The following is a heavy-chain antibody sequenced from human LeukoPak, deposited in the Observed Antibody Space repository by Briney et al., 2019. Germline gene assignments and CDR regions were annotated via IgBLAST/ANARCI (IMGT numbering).Heavy chain of an antibody. J-gene: IGHJ5*02. V-gene: IGHV4-59*12. CDR3: ARERRIQLWPYNWFDP. CDR1: GGSISSYY. CDR2: IYYSGST. D-gene: IGHD5-18*01. Sequence: SETLSLTCTVSGGSISSYYWSWIRQPPGKGLEWIGYIYYSGSTNYNPSLKSRVTISVDTSKNQFSLKLSSVTAADTAVYYCARERRIQLWPYNWFDPWGQGTLVTVSS.